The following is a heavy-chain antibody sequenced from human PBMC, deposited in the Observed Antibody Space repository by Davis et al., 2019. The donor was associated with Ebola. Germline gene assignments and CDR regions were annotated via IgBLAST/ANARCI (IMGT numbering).Heavy chain of an antibody. CDR1: GGSVSSGSCY. Sequence: MPSETLSLTCTVSGGSVSSGSCYWSWIRQPPGKGLEWIGYISYSGSTNYNPSLKSRVTISVDTSKNQFSLKLSSVTAADTAVYYCARGPDQWLVPIGFDPWGQGTLVTVSS. D-gene: IGHD6-19*01. CDR3: ARGPDQWLVPIGFDP. V-gene: IGHV4-61*01. CDR2: ISYSGST. J-gene: IGHJ5*02.